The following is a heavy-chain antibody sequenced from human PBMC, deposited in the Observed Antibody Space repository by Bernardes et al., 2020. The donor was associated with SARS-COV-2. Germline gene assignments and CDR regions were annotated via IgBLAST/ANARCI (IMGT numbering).Heavy chain of an antibody. CDR3: AKGGGHSTYSRWDY. CDR1: GFTFSTYA. Sequence: GGSLRLSCVASGFTFSTYAVCWVRQAPGEGLEWVAVIAATGSRARANVNYADSVKRLFTISRDNSKNTLYLKMNSLRADDTAVYYCAKGGGHSTYSRWDYWGQGTLVTVSS. CDR2: IAATGSRARA. D-gene: IGHD6-13*01. V-gene: IGHV3-23*01. J-gene: IGHJ4*02.